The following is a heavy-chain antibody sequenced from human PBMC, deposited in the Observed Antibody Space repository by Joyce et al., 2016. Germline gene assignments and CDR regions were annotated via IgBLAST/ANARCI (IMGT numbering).Heavy chain of an antibody. CDR1: GLSYDEST. V-gene: IGHV3-43*01. Sequence: EVQLVESGGVVVQPGGSLRLSCAASGLSYDESTMHWVRQATGKGQQWVSLISWDGVSTDYADSVKGRFTMSRDKSKNSLYLQMKSLRTEDTALYFCAAGGYSYGPFTYWGQGALVTVSS. CDR2: ISWDGVST. D-gene: IGHD5-18*01. CDR3: AAGGYSYGPFTY. J-gene: IGHJ4*02.